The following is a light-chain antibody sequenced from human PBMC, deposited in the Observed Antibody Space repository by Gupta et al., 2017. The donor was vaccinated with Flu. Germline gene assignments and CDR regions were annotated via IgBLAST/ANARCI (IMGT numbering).Light chain of an antibody. V-gene: IGLV2-11*01. CDR2: DVT. Sequence: SGTISCTGTSADVGGYNYVSWNQHHPDKAHNLMIYDVTKRPAGVPARFSGSKSDNTAALTISGRREEEEADYYCSSDACTDTCVFGTGTRVTVL. CDR1: SADVGGYNY. J-gene: IGLJ1*01. CDR3: SSDACTDTCV.